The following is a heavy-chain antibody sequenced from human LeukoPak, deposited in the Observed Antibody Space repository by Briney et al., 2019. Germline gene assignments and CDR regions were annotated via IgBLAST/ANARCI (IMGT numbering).Heavy chain of an antibody. V-gene: IGHV5-10-1*01. Sequence: GESLKISCKGSGYTFTNYWISWVRQMPGQGLEWMGRIDPSDSYTNYSPSFQGHVTISADKSISTAYLQWRSLKASDTAIYYCARTYSSGWAFFDYWGQGNMVTVSS. J-gene: IGHJ4*02. D-gene: IGHD6-19*01. CDR2: IDPSDSYT. CDR3: ARTYSSGWAFFDY. CDR1: GYTFTNYW.